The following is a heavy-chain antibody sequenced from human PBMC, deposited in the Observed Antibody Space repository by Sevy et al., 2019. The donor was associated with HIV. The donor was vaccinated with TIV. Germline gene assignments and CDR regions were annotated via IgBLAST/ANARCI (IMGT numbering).Heavy chain of an antibody. CDR3: ATDTTGYHSTLDY. CDR1: GYTLTEFS. J-gene: IGHJ4*02. CDR2: FDPGDGDAET. D-gene: IGHD3-9*01. Sequence: GESLKISCKVSGYTLTEFSIHWVRQAPGKGLEWMGGFDPGDGDAETPYAQKFRDRLTMTADTSTDTVYMELSSLRSEDTAVYYCATDTTGYHSTLDYWGQRTLVTVSS. V-gene: IGHV1-24*01.